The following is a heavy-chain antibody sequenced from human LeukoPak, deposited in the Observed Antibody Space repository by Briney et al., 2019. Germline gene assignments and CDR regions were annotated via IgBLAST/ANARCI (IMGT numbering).Heavy chain of an antibody. Sequence: SETLSLTCTVSSGSISSYYWGWIRQPPGKGLEWIGSIYYSGSTYYNPSLKSRVTISVDTSKNQFSLKLSSVTAADTAVYYCARIVGAGFDPWGQGTLVTVSS. CDR3: ARIVGAGFDP. V-gene: IGHV4-39*01. J-gene: IGHJ5*02. CDR2: IYYSGST. CDR1: SGSISSYY. D-gene: IGHD1-26*01.